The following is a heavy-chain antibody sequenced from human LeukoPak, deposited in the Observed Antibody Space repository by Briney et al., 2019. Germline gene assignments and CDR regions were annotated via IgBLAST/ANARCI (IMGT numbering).Heavy chain of an antibody. Sequence: SETLSLTCAVYGGSFSGYYWSWIRQPPGKGLEWIGEINHSGSTNYNPSLKSRVTISVDTSKNQFSLELSSVTAADTAAYYCARRHNWNWSFDYWGQGTLVTVSS. CDR3: ARRHNWNWSFDY. CDR2: INHSGST. J-gene: IGHJ4*02. D-gene: IGHD1-7*01. CDR1: GGSFSGYY. V-gene: IGHV4-34*01.